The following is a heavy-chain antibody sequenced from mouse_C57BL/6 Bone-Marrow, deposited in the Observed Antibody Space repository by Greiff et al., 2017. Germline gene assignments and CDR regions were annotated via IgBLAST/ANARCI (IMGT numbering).Heavy chain of an antibody. D-gene: IGHD1-1*01. CDR2: ISSGGSYT. J-gene: IGHJ4*01. CDR1: GFTFSSYG. CDR3: ARRGVYDYAMDY. Sequence: EVMLVESGGDLVKPGGSLKLSCAASGFTFSSYGLSWVRQTPDKRLEWVATISSGGSYTYYPDSVKGRFTISGDNAKNTLYLQMSSLKSEDTAMYYCARRGVYDYAMDYWGQGTSVTVSS. V-gene: IGHV5-6*02.